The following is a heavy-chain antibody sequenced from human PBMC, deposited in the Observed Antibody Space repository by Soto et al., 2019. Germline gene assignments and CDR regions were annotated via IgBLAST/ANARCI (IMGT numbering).Heavy chain of an antibody. CDR3: ARQKHNVDTVDFDY. Sequence: PKISCKGSGYSFTSYWISWVRQMPGKGLEWMGRIDPSDSYTNYSPSFQGHVTISADKSISTAYLQWSSLKASDTAMYYCARQKHNVDTVDFDYWGQGTLVTVSS. CDR1: GYSFTSYW. J-gene: IGHJ4*02. V-gene: IGHV5-10-1*01. D-gene: IGHD5-18*01. CDR2: IDPSDSYT.